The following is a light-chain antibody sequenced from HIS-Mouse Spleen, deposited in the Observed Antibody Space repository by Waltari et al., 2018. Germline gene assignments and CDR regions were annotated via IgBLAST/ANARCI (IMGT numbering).Light chain of an antibody. J-gene: IGLJ1*01. CDR2: EDS. Sequence: YELTQPPSVSVPPAQSARFTRPGDAVPNNYDYWYQQKSGQAPVLVIYEDSKRPSGIPERFSGSSSGTMATLTISGAQVEDEADYYCYSTDSSGNHGVFGTGTKVTVL. CDR1: AVPNNY. V-gene: IGLV3-10*01. CDR3: YSTDSSGNHGV.